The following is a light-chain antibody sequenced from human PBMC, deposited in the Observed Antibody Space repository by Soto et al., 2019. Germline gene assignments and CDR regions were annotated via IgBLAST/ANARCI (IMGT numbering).Light chain of an antibody. CDR1: QSVTNN. CDR3: QQYHSWPLT. Sequence: ETVMTQSPATRSVSPRARATLSCTASQSVTNNYLAWYQQKPGQSPRLLIYGASTRATGIPARLSGSGSGTELILTISSRQSEDCAVYYCQQYHSWPLTFGGGTKVEIK. V-gene: IGKV3-15*01. J-gene: IGKJ4*01. CDR2: GAS.